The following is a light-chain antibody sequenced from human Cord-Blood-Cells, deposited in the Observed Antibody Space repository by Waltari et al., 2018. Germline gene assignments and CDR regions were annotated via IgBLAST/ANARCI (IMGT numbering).Light chain of an antibody. J-gene: IGLJ3*02. CDR3: QSYDSSLSGSV. CDR1: CSTIGAAFA. Sequence: QSVLTHPPSVSGAPGQTVTIHCTATCSTIGAAFAVHCYHQLPGTAPQLLICGNSNRPPGAPDRFSGSKSGTSASLAITGLQGEDEADYYCQSYDSSLSGSVFGGGTKLTVL. CDR2: GNS. V-gene: IGLV1-40*01.